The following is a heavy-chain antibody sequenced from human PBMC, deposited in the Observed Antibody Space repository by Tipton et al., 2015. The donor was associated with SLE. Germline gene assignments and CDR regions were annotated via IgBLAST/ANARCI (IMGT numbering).Heavy chain of an antibody. Sequence: TLSLTCAVSGDSIISNNYWSWVRQPPGKGPEWIGEMWHIGTTNYNPSLSGRVTISVDTSKNQFSLKLSSVTAADTAVYYCARALNFWSGYYLDYWGQGTLVTVSS. CDR2: MWHIGTT. J-gene: IGHJ4*02. D-gene: IGHD3-3*01. CDR1: GDSIISNNY. V-gene: IGHV4-4*02. CDR3: ARALNFWSGYYLDY.